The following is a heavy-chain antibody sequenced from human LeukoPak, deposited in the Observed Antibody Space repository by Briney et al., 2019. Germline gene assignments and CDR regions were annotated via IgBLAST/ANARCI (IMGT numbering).Heavy chain of an antibody. CDR1: GFTFSSYD. J-gene: IGHJ5*02. V-gene: IGHV3-13*01. Sequence: PGGSLRLSCAASGFTFSSYDMHWVRHATGKGLEWVSAISTAGDTYYPGSVKGRFTISRENAKNSLYLQMNSLRAGDTAVYYCARSYCSSTSCSLDPWGQGTLVTVSS. CDR2: ISTAGDT. CDR3: ARSYCSSTSCSLDP. D-gene: IGHD2-2*01.